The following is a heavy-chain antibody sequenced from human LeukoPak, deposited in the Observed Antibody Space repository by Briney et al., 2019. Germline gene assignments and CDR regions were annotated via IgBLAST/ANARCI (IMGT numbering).Heavy chain of an antibody. CDR1: GFNFITAA. Sequence: GGSLRLSCAASGFNFITAAMTWVRQAPGKGLEWVSLIGSSGGSTYYADSVKGRFTISRGNFNHTLSLQMNSLRVEDTAIYYCVKDIQLSTWGLGTMVTVSP. J-gene: IGHJ3*01. CDR3: VKDIQLST. D-gene: IGHD5-24*01. V-gene: IGHV3-23*01. CDR2: IGSSGGST.